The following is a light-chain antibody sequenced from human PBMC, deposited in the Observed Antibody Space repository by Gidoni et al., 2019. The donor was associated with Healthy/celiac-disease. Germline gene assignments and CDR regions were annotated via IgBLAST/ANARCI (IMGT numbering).Light chain of an antibody. J-gene: IGKJ4*01. CDR1: QSISSY. Sequence: DIQMTQSPSSLSASVGDRVTITCRASQSISSYLNLYQQKPGKAPKLLIYAASSLQSGVPSRFSGSGSGTDFILTISSLQPEDFATYYCQQSYSTPLTFGGGTKVEIK. CDR2: AAS. V-gene: IGKV1-39*01. CDR3: QQSYSTPLT.